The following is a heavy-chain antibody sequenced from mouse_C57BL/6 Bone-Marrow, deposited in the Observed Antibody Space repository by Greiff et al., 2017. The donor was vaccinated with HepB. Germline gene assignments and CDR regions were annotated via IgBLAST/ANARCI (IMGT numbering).Heavy chain of an antibody. D-gene: IGHD1-1*01. CDR2: QSYDGSN. J-gene: IGHJ1*03. V-gene: IGHV3-6*01. CDR3: ARDGSSYWYFDV. Sequence: VQLKESGPGLVKPSQSLSLTCSVTGYSITSGYYWNWIRQLPGNKLEWMGYQSYDGSNNYNPSLKNRISITRDTSKNQFFLKLNSVTTEDTATYYCARDGSSYWYFDVWGTGTTVTVSS. CDR1: GYSITSGYY.